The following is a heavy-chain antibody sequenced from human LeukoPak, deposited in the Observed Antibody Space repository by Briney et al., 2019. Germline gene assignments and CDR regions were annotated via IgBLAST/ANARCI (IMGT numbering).Heavy chain of an antibody. J-gene: IGHJ4*02. Sequence: PGGSLRLSCAASGFTFSSYSMNWVRQAPGKGLEWVSSISSSSSYIYYADSVKGRFTISRDNAKTSLYLQMNSLRAEDTAVYYCASGHSYYYDSSGSPRSAYWGQGTLVTVSS. CDR3: ASGHSYYYDSSGSPRSAY. CDR1: GFTFSSYS. D-gene: IGHD3-22*01. V-gene: IGHV3-21*01. CDR2: ISSSSSYI.